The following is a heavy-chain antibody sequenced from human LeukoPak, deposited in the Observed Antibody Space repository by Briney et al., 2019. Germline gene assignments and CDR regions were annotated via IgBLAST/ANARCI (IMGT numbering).Heavy chain of an antibody. D-gene: IGHD2-15*01. J-gene: IGHJ4*02. CDR3: ASRFCSGGSCDESDY. Sequence: SETLSLTCTVSGGSISSYYWSWIRQPAGKGLEWIGRIYTSGSTNYNPSLKSRVTMSVDTSKNQFSLKLSSVTAADTAVYYCASRFCSGGSCDESDYWGQGTLVSVSS. CDR2: IYTSGST. CDR1: GGSISSYY. V-gene: IGHV4-4*07.